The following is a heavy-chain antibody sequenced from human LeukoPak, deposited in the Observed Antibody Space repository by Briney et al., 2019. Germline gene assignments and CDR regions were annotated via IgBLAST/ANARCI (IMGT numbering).Heavy chain of an antibody. CDR2: IIPIFGTA. CDR3: ARDGDDSSGYFFDY. Sequence: ASVKVSCKASGGTFSSYAISWVRQAPGQGLEWMGGIIPIFGTANYAQKFQGRVTVTADESTSTAYMELSSLRSEDTAVYYCARDGDDSSGYFFDYWGQGTLVTVSS. CDR1: GGTFSSYA. D-gene: IGHD3-22*01. J-gene: IGHJ4*02. V-gene: IGHV1-69*13.